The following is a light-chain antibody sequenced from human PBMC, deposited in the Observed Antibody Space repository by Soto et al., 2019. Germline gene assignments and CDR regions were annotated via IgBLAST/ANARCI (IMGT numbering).Light chain of an antibody. CDR2: ENN. CDR1: SSNIGNNY. V-gene: IGLV1-51*02. Sequence: SVLTQPPSVSAAPGQKVTISCSGSSSNIGNNYVSWYQQLPGTAPKLLIYENNKRPSEIPDRFSGSKSGTSATLGITGLQTGDEADYYCGTWDSSLSAWVFGGGTKLTVL. CDR3: GTWDSSLSAWV. J-gene: IGLJ3*02.